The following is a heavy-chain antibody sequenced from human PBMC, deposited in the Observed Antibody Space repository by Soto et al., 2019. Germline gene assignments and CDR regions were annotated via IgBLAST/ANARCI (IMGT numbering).Heavy chain of an antibody. V-gene: IGHV4-4*02. CDR2: IYHSGST. CDR1: GGSISSSNW. D-gene: IGHD3-3*01. J-gene: IGHJ6*02. Sequence: QVQLQESGPGLVKPSGTLSLTCAVSGGSISSSNWWSWVRQPPGKGLEWIGEIYHSGSTNYNPSRQCRVHISGDKSKNQVSLKPSSVTAADTGVYYWARCAIFRYYYGMDVWGQGTTVTVSS. CDR3: ARCAIFRYYYGMDV.